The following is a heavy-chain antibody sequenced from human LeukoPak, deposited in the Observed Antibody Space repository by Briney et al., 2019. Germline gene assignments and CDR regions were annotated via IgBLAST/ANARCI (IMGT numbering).Heavy chain of an antibody. J-gene: IGHJ6*03. V-gene: IGHV1-24*01. Sequence: ASVKVSCKVSGYTLTELSMHWVRQAPGKGLEWMGGFDPEDGETIYAQKFQGRVTMTEDTSTDTAYMELSSLRSEDTAVYYCARETRYCSGGSCYRYYYYYYMDVWGKGTTVTVSS. D-gene: IGHD2-15*01. CDR2: FDPEDGET. CDR1: GYTLTELS. CDR3: ARETRYCSGGSCYRYYYYYYMDV.